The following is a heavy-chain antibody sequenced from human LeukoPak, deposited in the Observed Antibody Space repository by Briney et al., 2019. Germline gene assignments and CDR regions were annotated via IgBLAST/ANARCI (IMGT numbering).Heavy chain of an antibody. J-gene: IGHJ6*02. D-gene: IGHD3-10*01. CDR2: INSDGSST. CDR3: AREYYYGSGSYFYYYGMDV. Sequence: GGSLRLSCAASGFTFSSDWMHWVRQAPGKGLVWVSRINSDGSSTSYADSVKGRFTISRDNAKNTLYLQMNSLRAEDTAVYYCAREYYYGSGSYFYYYGMDVWGQGTTVTVSS. V-gene: IGHV3-74*01. CDR1: GFTFSSDW.